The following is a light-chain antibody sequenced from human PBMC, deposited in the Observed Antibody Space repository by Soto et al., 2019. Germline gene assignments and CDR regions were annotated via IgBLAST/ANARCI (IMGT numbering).Light chain of an antibody. J-gene: IGKJ5*01. V-gene: IGKV3-20*01. CDR1: HSVGSN. CDR2: STS. CDR3: QQFGSSVT. Sequence: EIVMTQSPATLSVSPGERATLSCRASHSVGSNLAWYQQKLGQAPRLLIFSTSNWATGIPARFSGSGSGTDSPLTIRRLEPEDFAVYYCQQFGSSVTFGQGTRLEIK.